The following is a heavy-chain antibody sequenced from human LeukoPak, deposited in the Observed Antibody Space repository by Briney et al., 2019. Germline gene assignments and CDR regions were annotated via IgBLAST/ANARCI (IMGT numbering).Heavy chain of an antibody. CDR2: ITSRDGTT. J-gene: IGHJ4*02. Sequence: GGSLRLSCAASGFNFNIYAMSWVRQAPGRGLEWVSSITSRDGTTYYADSVRGRFTISRDNAKNSVYLQMSTLRVEDTGVYYCARDKTGTWGPDYWGQGTLVTVSS. CDR1: GFNFNIYA. D-gene: IGHD3-9*01. V-gene: IGHV3-23*01. CDR3: ARDKTGTWGPDY.